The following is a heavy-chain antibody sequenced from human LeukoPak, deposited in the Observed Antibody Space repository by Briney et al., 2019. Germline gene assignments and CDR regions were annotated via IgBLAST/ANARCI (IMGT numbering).Heavy chain of an antibody. CDR2: ISGSGGST. Sequence: GVSLRLSCAASGFTFTSYGMTWVPQAPGKGLEWVSAISGSGGSTYYADSVKGRLTISRDHSTSTLYLQMTSLRAEDTAVYYCARDRMGDYSLDYWGQGTLVTVSS. D-gene: IGHD2-15*01. CDR1: GFTFTSYG. J-gene: IGHJ4*02. CDR3: ARDRMGDYSLDY. V-gene: IGHV3-23*01.